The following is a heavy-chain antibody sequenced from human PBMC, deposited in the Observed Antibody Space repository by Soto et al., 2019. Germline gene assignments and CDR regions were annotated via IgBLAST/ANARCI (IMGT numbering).Heavy chain of an antibody. J-gene: IGHJ4*02. CDR2: INPSGGRT. CDR1: CYTFTSYY. Sequence: QVQLVQSGAEVKKPGASVQVSCKASCYTFTSYYMHWVRPAPGQGLEWMGIINPSGGRTSYTQKFQGKVTINRDTTTNTVYMDLSSLRSEETAVYYCARGDIWFGFAYWGQGTLVTVSS. CDR3: ARGDIWFGFAY. D-gene: IGHD3-10*01. V-gene: IGHV1-46*01.